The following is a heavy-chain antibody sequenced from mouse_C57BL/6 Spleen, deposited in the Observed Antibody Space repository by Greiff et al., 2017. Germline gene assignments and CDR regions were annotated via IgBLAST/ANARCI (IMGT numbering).Heavy chain of an antibody. V-gene: IGHV1-82*01. CDR3: ASSITLDV. CDR1: GYAFSSSW. Sequence: QVQLQQSGPELVKPGASVKISCKASGYAFSSSWMNWVKQRPGKGLEWIGRMYPGDGDTNSNGKFKGKATLTADKSSSTAYMQLSSLTSEDSAVYFCASSITLDVWGTGTTVTVAS. D-gene: IGHD1-1*01. J-gene: IGHJ1*03. CDR2: MYPGDGDT.